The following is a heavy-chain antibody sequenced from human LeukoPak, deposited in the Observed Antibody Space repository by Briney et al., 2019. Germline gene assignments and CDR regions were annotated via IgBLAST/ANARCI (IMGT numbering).Heavy chain of an antibody. CDR2: INPSGGST. D-gene: IGHD2-2*01. J-gene: IGHJ4*02. CDR3: ARDREHCSSTSCYRAFDY. V-gene: IGHV1-46*01. Sequence: ASVKVSCKASGYTFTSYYMHWVRQAPGQGLEWMGIINPSGGSTSYAQKFQGRVTMTRDTSTSTVYMELSSLRSEDTAVYYCARDREHCSSTSCYRAFDYWGRGTLVTVSS. CDR1: GYTFTSYY.